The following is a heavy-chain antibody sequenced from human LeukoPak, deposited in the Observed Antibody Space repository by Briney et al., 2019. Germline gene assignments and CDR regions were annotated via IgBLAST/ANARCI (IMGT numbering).Heavy chain of an antibody. CDR2: ISGSGGST. V-gene: IGHV3-23*01. D-gene: IGHD3-10*01. Sequence: SGGSLRLSCAASGFTFSSYAMSWVRQAPGKGLEWVSAISGSGGSTYYADSVKGRFTISRDNSKNTLYLQMNSLRAEDTAVYYCAKLLWFGELSYFGYWGQGTLVTVSS. CDR3: AKLLWFGELSYFGY. J-gene: IGHJ4*02. CDR1: GFTFSSYA.